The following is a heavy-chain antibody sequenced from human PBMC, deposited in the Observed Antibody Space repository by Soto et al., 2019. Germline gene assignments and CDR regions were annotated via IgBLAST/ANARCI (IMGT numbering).Heavy chain of an antibody. CDR3: ARSIRGPRRFNGMDV. CDR2: IERDDDDK. J-gene: IGHJ6*02. Sequence: SGPTLVNPTETLTLTCTCSGFSLTSPGMCVSCIRQPPGKALEWLALIERDDDDKYYSTSLKTRLTISKDTRKNQVVLTTANMDPADTGTYYCARSIRGPRRFNGMDVWGQGTTVTVSS. D-gene: IGHD1-20*01. CDR1: GFSLTSPGMC. V-gene: IGHV2-70*13.